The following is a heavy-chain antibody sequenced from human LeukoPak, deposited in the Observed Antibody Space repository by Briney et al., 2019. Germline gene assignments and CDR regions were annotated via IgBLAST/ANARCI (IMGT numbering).Heavy chain of an antibody. V-gene: IGHV3-30*18. Sequence: GGSLRLSCAASGFTFSSYGMHWVRQAPGRGLEWVAVISYDGSNEHYADSVKGRFTISRDNSKNTVYMQMNSLRVEDTAVYHCAKEDYYGSGSYLGYWGQGTPVTVSS. CDR3: AKEDYYGSGSYLGY. CDR2: ISYDGSNE. D-gene: IGHD3-10*01. CDR1: GFTFSSYG. J-gene: IGHJ4*02.